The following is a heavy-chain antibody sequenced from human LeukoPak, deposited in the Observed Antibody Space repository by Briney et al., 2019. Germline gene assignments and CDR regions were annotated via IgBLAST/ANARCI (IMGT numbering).Heavy chain of an antibody. D-gene: IGHD1-26*01. CDR1: GYTFTSYD. CDR2: MNPNSGNT. V-gene: IGHV1-8*01. Sequence: ASVKVSCKASGYTFTSYDINWVRQATGQGLEWMGWMNPNSGNTGYAQKLQGRVTMTTDTSTSTAYMELRSLRSDDTAVYYCARDPSGSYPFFDYWGQGTLVTVSS. J-gene: IGHJ4*02. CDR3: ARDPSGSYPFFDY.